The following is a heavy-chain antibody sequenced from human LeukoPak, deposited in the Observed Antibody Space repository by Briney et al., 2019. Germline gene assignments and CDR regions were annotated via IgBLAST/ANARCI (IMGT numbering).Heavy chain of an antibody. V-gene: IGHV4-4*02. J-gene: IGHJ5*02. D-gene: IGHD3-3*01. Sequence: SGTLSLTCTVSGGSISSSTWWGWARQPPGKGLECIGEIHHSGTTNYNPSLKSRVTISVDKSKNQFSLKLNSVTAADTAVYYCARDESGSYRWFDPWGQGTLVTVSS. CDR1: GGSISSSTW. CDR3: ARDESGSYRWFDP. CDR2: IHHSGTT.